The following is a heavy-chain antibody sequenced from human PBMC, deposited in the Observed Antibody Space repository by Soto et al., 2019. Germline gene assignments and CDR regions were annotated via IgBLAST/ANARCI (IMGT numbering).Heavy chain of an antibody. J-gene: IGHJ4*02. CDR1: GFTVSSNY. CDR3: AITGAGYYIV. V-gene: IGHV3-53*01. Sequence: WGSLRLSCAASGFTVSSNYLSWVRQAPGKGLEWVSVIFSADNTHYADSVKGRFTISRDNSKNTVFLQMNSLRAEDTAVYYCAITGAGYYIVWGQGTPVTVSS. CDR2: IFSADNT. D-gene: IGHD3-3*01.